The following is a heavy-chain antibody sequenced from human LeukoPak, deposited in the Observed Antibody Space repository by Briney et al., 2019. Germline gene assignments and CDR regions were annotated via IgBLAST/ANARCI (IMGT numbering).Heavy chain of an antibody. V-gene: IGHV4-59*08. CDR1: GGSISSYY. D-gene: IGHD3-10*01. CDR2: IYYSGST. J-gene: IGHJ4*02. CDR3: ARRQTYYYGSGSYYNEYYFDY. Sequence: SETLSLTCTVSGGSISSYYWSWIRQPPGKGLEWIGYIYYSGSTNYNPSLKSRVTISVDTSKNQFSLKLSSVTAADTAVYYCARRQTYYYGSGSYYNEYYFDYWGQGTLVIVSS.